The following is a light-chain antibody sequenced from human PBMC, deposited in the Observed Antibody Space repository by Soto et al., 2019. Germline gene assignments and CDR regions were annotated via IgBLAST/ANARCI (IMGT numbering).Light chain of an antibody. V-gene: IGKV1-5*01. Sequence: DIQMTQSPSTLSASVGDRVTITCRASQTISTRLAWHQQIPGKAPKVLIYDASSLESGVPSRFSGSGSGTEFTLTISSLQPDDFATYYCQQYNSYSWTFGQGTKVEIK. CDR1: QTISTR. CDR2: DAS. J-gene: IGKJ1*01. CDR3: QQYNSYSWT.